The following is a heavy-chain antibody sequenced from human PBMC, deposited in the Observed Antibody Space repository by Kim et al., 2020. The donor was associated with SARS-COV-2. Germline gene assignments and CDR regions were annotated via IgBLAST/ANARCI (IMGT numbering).Heavy chain of an antibody. J-gene: IGHJ4*02. CDR2: IWYDENNK. Sequence: GGSLRLFCAASGFTFSRYGVHWVRQAPGKGLEWVAVIWYDENNKYYGDSVKGRFTISRDNSKNTVYLQMNNLRADDTAVYYCTREEEYSSGCLGDYWGQGTLVTVSS. V-gene: IGHV3-33*01. CDR1: GFTFSRYG. CDR3: TREEEYSSGCLGDY. D-gene: IGHD6-19*01.